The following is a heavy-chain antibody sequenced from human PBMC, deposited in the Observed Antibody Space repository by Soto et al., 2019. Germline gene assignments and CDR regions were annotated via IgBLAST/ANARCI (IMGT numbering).Heavy chain of an antibody. CDR2: ISSGRSTI. D-gene: IGHD2-2*01. CDR1: GFTFSSYS. V-gene: IGHV3-48*01. Sequence: GGSLRLSCAASGFTFSSYSMNLVRQAPGKGLEWVSFISSGRSTIYYADSVKGRFTISRDNSKNTLYLQMNSLRAEDTAVYYCAKEKISTSCCNWFDTWGQGTLVTVSS. CDR3: AKEKISTSCCNWFDT. J-gene: IGHJ5*02.